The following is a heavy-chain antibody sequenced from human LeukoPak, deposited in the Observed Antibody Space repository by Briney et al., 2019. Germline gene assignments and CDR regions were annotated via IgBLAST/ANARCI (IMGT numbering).Heavy chain of an antibody. J-gene: IGHJ5*02. V-gene: IGHV4-59*08. Sequence: PSEALSLTCSVSGASINSYWWSWVRQPPERGLEWIAYIHHSGGTKYNRSLRSRATISLDTSKNQVSLMLTSVTAADTAVYFCAAHVLFDSNNYSFWFDPWGQGTLVTVSP. CDR3: AAHVLFDSNNYSFWFDP. CDR2: IHHSGGT. CDR1: GASINSYW. D-gene: IGHD5/OR15-5a*01.